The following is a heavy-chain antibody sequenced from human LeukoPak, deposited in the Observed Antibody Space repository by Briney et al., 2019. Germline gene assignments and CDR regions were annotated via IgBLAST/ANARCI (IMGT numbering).Heavy chain of an antibody. CDR1: GFTFSSYS. J-gene: IGHJ6*02. CDR3: ARDDFSGEYYYYGMDV. Sequence: PGGSLRLSCAASGFTFSSYSMNWVRQAPGKGLEWVSSISSSSSYIYYADSVKGRFTISRDNAKNSLYLQMNSLRAEDTAVYYCARDDFSGEYYYYGMDVWGQGTTVTVSS. CDR2: ISSSSSYI. V-gene: IGHV3-21*04. D-gene: IGHD1-26*01.